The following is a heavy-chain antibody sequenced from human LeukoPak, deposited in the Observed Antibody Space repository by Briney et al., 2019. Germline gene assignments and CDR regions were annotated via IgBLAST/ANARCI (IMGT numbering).Heavy chain of an antibody. J-gene: IGHJ4*02. Sequence: GESLRISCKASGYSFSNFWIGWVRQLPGKGLEWMGIIYPGDSDTRYSPSFQGQVTISADKSISTAYLQWSSLKASDTAMYYCARLGIFGSTGDYWGQGTLVTVSS. CDR1: GYSFSNFW. CDR3: ARLGIFGSTGDY. V-gene: IGHV5-51*01. CDR2: IYPGDSDT. D-gene: IGHD3-3*01.